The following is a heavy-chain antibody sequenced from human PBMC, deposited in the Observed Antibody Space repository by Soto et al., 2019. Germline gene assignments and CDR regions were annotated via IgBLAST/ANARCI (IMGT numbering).Heavy chain of an antibody. J-gene: IGHJ4*02. CDR1: GFTFSTYS. D-gene: IGHD6-13*01. V-gene: IGHV3-30-3*01. CDR2: ISHDGNSK. Sequence: QVQLVESGGGVVQPGRSLRLSCVASGFTFSTYSMQWVRQAPGKGLEWVAVISHDGNSKFYTDSVKGRFTISRDDSKNTLYLQMNSLRPEDTAVYYCARDGRKAAAGTFDYWGQGILVTVSS. CDR3: ARDGRKAAAGTFDY.